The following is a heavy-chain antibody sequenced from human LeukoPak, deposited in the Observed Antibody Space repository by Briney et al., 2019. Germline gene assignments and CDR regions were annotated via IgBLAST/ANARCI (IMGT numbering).Heavy chain of an antibody. Sequence: PSETLSLTCTVSGGSISSYYWSWIRQPAGKGLEWIGRIYTSGSTNYNPSLKSRVTISVDTSRNQFSLKLNSVTAADTAMYYCARVFKRVITFGEVIVNPKYYLDYWGQGTLVTVSS. CDR3: ARVFKRVITFGEVIVNPKYYLDY. J-gene: IGHJ4*02. D-gene: IGHD3-16*02. V-gene: IGHV4-4*07. CDR1: GGSISSYY. CDR2: IYTSGST.